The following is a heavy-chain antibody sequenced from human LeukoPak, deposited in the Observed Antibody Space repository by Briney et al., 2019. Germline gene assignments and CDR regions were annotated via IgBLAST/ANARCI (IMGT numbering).Heavy chain of an antibody. D-gene: IGHD3-22*01. Sequence: GGSLRLSCAASGFTFSSYGMHWVRQAPGKGLEWVAFIRYDGSNKYYADSVKGRFTISRDNAKNSLYLQMNSLRAEDTAVYYCARSRSMVVITTFVDYWGQGTLVTVSS. CDR3: ARSRSMVVITTFVDY. V-gene: IGHV3-30*02. J-gene: IGHJ4*02. CDR1: GFTFSSYG. CDR2: IRYDGSNK.